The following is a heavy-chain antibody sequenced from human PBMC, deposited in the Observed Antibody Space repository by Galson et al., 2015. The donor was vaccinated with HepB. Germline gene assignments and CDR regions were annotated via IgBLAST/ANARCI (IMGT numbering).Heavy chain of an antibody. V-gene: IGHV1-46*01. CDR2: INPSIGST. CDR1: GYTFTNYY. J-gene: IGHJ4*02. CDR3: ARDYYDNTGYNSGIDY. Sequence: SVKVSCKASGYTFTNYYMHWVRLAPGQGLEWMGIINPSIGSTSYAQKFQGRVTMTRDTSTSTVYMELSSLRSEDTAVYYCARDYYDNTGYNSGIDYWGQGTLVTVSS. D-gene: IGHD3-22*01.